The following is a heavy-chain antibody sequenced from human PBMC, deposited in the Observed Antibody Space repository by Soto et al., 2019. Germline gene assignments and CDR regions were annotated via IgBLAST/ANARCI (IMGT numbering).Heavy chain of an antibody. V-gene: IGHV4-34*01. J-gene: IGHJ6*03. CDR3: ARTRFDYDFWSGSPNYYYYYYMDV. CDR2: INHSGST. Sequence: SETLSLTCAVYGGSFSGYYWSWIRQPPGKGLEWIGEINHSGSTNYNPSLKSRVTISVDTSKNQFSLKLSSVTAADTAVYYCARTRFDYDFWSGSPNYYYYYYMDVWGKGTTVTVSS. CDR1: GGSFSGYY. D-gene: IGHD3-3*01.